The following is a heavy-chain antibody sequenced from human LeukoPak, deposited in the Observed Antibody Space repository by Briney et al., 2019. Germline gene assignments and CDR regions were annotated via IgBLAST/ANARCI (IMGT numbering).Heavy chain of an antibody. CDR2: ISYDGSED. CDR3: AKLRVGYGSGS. V-gene: IGHV3-30*18. J-gene: IGHJ4*02. D-gene: IGHD3-10*01. CDR1: GFPFNKYG. Sequence: GRSLRLSCAASGFPFNKYGMLWVRQAPGKGLDWLAVISYDGSEDYYADSVKGRFTISKDKSKDTVNLQLNSLRPEDTAVYYCAKLRVGYGSGSWGQGTLVTVSS.